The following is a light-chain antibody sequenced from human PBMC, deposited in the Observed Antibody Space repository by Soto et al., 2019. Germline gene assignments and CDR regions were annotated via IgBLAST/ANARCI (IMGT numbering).Light chain of an antibody. J-gene: IGKJ1*01. Sequence: DMQLSQSPSSLSASVGHRVTITPGASQGIRNDLVWFQQQPGKAPKRLIYAASTLQSGVPSRFSGSGSGTEFTLTISSLQPEDFATYYCLQYYSFPRAFGQGTKVDIK. CDR1: QGIRND. CDR3: LQYYSFPRA. V-gene: IGKV1-17*01. CDR2: AAS.